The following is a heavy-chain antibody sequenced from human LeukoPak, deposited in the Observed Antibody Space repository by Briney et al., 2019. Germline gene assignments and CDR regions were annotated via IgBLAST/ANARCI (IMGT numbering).Heavy chain of an antibody. J-gene: IGHJ6*03. CDR1: GFTFSSYG. Sequence: GGSLRLSCAASGFTFSSYGMHWVRQAPGKGLEWVANIKQDGSEKYYVDSVKGRFTISRDNAKNSLYLQMNSLRAEDTAVYYCARGGYYMDVWGKGTTVTVSS. CDR3: ARGGYYMDV. V-gene: IGHV3-7*01. CDR2: IKQDGSEK. D-gene: IGHD2-15*01.